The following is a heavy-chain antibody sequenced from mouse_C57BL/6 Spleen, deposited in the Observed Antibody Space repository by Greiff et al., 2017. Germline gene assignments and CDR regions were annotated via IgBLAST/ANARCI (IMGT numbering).Heavy chain of an antibody. J-gene: IGHJ3*01. V-gene: IGHV1-50*01. CDR2: IDPSDSYT. CDR1: GYTFTSYW. CDR3: ARSDYYGSRGAWFAY. D-gene: IGHD1-1*01. Sequence: QVQLQQPGAELVKPGASVKLSCKASGYTFTSYWMQWVKQRPGQGLEWIGEIDPSDSYTNYNQKLKGKATLTVDTSSSTAYMQLSSLTSEDSAVYYCARSDYYGSRGAWFAYWGQGTLVTVSA.